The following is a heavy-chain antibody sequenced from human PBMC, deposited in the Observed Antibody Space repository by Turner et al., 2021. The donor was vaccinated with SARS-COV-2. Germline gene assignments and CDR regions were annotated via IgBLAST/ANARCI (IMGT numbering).Heavy chain of an antibody. Sequence: QLQLQESGPGLVKPSETLSLTCTVPGGSISSSSYCWGWIRQPPGKGLEWIGSMYYRGSTYYNPSLKSRVTISVDTSKNQFSLKLSSVTAADTAVYYCSRGREEAAELIGGDYYYGLDVWGQGTTVTVSS. CDR3: SRGREEAAELIGGDYYYGLDV. D-gene: IGHD6-13*01. V-gene: IGHV4-39*01. CDR2: MYYRGST. J-gene: IGHJ6*02. CDR1: GGSISSSSYC.